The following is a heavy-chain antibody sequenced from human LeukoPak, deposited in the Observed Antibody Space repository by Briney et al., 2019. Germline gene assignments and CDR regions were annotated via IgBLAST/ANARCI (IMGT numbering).Heavy chain of an antibody. J-gene: IGHJ4*02. CDR2: ISWNSGSI. Sequence: GGSLRLSCAASGFTFDDYAMHWVRQAPGKGLGWVSGISWNSGSIGYADSVKGRFTISRDNAKNSLYLQMNSLRAEDTALYYCAKGPQYSSSWSFDYWGQGTLVTVSS. CDR3: AKGPQYSSSWSFDY. CDR1: GFTFDDYA. V-gene: IGHV3-9*01. D-gene: IGHD6-13*01.